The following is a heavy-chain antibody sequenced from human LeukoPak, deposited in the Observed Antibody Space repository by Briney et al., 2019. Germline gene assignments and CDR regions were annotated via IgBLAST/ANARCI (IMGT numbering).Heavy chain of an antibody. CDR3: ARDPFTGY. CDR2: IWYDGGNK. CDR1: GFTFSNYG. Sequence: PGGSLRLSCAASGFTFSNYGMHWVCQAPGKGLEWVSVIWYDGGNKYYADSVKGRFIISRDNSKNMLYLQMNNLRAEDTAVYYCARDPFTGYWGQGTLVTVSS. D-gene: IGHD1-1*01. J-gene: IGHJ4*02. V-gene: IGHV3-33*01.